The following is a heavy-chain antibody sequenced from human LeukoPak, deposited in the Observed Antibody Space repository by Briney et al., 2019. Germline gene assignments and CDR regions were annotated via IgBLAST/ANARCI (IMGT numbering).Heavy chain of an antibody. J-gene: IGHJ4*02. CDR1: GFTFSSYA. CDR2: ISGSGDST. Sequence: GGSLRLSCAASGFTFSSYAMSWVRQAPGKGLEWVSAISGSGDSTYSTDSVEGRFTISRDNSKNTLYLQMNSLRAEDTAVYYCAKKVPANWGSYFDYWGQGTLVTVSS. CDR3: AKKVPANWGSYFDY. V-gene: IGHV3-23*01. D-gene: IGHD7-27*01.